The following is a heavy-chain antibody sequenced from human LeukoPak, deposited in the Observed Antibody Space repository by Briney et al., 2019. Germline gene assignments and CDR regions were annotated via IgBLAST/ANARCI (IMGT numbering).Heavy chain of an antibody. CDR1: GGSISSYY. Sequence: SETLSLTCTVSGGSISSYYWSWIRQPAGKGLEWIGRMHPSGSANYNPSLKSRVTMSINTSKNQFSLKLSSVTAADTAVYYCATRVGVTGSFDYWGQGTLVTVSP. D-gene: IGHD1-20*01. CDR2: MHPSGSA. J-gene: IGHJ4*02. V-gene: IGHV4-4*07. CDR3: ATRVGVTGSFDY.